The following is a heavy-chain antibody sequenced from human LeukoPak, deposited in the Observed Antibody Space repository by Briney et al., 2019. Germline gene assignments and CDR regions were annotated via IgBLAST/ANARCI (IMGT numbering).Heavy chain of an antibody. V-gene: IGHV3-30*03. J-gene: IGHJ6*02. CDR1: GFTFSTYG. Sequence: PGGSLRLSREASGFTFSTYGMHWVRQAPGKGLEWITLIPYDGSNKYYADSVKGRFTISRDNSKNTLYLQMNSLRAEDTAVYYCARYYGSGRGYYGLDVWGQGTTVTVFS. D-gene: IGHD3-10*01. CDR3: ARYYGSGRGYYGLDV. CDR2: IPYDGSNK.